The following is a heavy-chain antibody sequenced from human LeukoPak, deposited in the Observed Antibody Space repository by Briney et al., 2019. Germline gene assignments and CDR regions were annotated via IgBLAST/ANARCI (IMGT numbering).Heavy chain of an antibody. D-gene: IGHD3-22*01. CDR1: GGSISSSSYY. J-gene: IGHJ4*02. CDR2: IYTTGST. V-gene: IGHV4-61*02. Sequence: SQTLSLTCTVSGGSISSSSYYWSWIRQTAGKGLEWIGRIYTTGSTNYNPSLKSRVTMLVDTSKNQFSLKLSSVTAADTAVYYCARDSSGYYYLFDYWGQGTLVTVSS. CDR3: ARDSSGYYYLFDY.